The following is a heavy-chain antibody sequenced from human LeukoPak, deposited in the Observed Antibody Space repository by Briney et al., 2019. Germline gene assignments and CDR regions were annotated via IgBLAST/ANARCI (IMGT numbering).Heavy chain of an antibody. D-gene: IGHD2-15*01. J-gene: IGHJ6*03. V-gene: IGHV4-4*07. CDR3: ARDRRVVAADYYYYYYMDV. CDR2: IYTSGST. Sequence: SETLSLTCTVSGYSISSGYYWSWIRQPAGKGLEWIGRIYTSGSTNYNPSLKSRVTMSVDTSKNQFSLKLSSVTAADTAVYYCARDRRVVAADYYYYYYMDVWGKGTTVTVSS. CDR1: GYSISSGYY.